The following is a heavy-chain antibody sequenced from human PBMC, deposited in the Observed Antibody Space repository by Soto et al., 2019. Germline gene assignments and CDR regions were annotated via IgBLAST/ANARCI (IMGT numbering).Heavy chain of an antibody. D-gene: IGHD6-6*01. CDR3: AKRSSSSTFDY. Sequence: GESLKISCAASGFTFSSYAMSWVRQAPGKGLEWVSVISGSDDSTYYADSVKGRFTIPRDNSKNTLYLQMNSLRAEDTAVYYCAKRSSSSTFDYWGQGTLVTVPS. J-gene: IGHJ4*02. CDR2: ISGSDDST. V-gene: IGHV3-23*01. CDR1: GFTFSSYA.